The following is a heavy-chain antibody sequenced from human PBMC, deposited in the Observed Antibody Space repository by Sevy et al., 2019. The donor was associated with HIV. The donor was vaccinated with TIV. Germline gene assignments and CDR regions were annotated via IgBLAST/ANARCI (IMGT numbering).Heavy chain of an antibody. Sequence: GGSLRLSCVASGFTFSSYWMHWVRQAPGKGLVWVSRINSDGSSTSYADSVKGRFTISRDNAKNTLYLQMNSLRAEDTAVYYCAGSRVYDSSGYFYGMDVWGQGTTVTVSS. J-gene: IGHJ6*02. V-gene: IGHV3-74*01. CDR2: INSDGSST. CDR1: GFTFSSYW. D-gene: IGHD3-22*01. CDR3: AGSRVYDSSGYFYGMDV.